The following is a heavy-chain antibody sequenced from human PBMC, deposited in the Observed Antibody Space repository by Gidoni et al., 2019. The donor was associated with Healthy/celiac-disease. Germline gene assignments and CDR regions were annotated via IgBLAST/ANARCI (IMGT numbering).Heavy chain of an antibody. CDR3: ARDREYSYGLSYIDY. V-gene: IGHV3-48*01. D-gene: IGHD5-18*01. CDR1: GFTFSRYS. CDR2: ISSSSSTI. Sequence: EVQLVASGGGLVQPGGSLSLSCAASGFTFSRYSMNWVRQAPGKGLEWVSYISSSSSTIYYADSVKGRFTISRDNAKNSLYLQMNSLRAEDTAVYYCARDREYSYGLSYIDYWGQGTLVTVSS. J-gene: IGHJ4*02.